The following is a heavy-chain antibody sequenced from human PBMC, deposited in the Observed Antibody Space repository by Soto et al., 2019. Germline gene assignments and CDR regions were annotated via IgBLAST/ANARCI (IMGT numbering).Heavy chain of an antibody. CDR3: ARDSPSQDIVVVPAN. CDR1: GGSISSGGYY. Sequence: PSETLSLTCTVSGGSISSGGYYWSWIRQHPGKGLEWIGYIYYSGSTYYNPSLKSRVTISVDTSKNQFSLKLSSVTAADTAVYYCARDSPSQDIVVVPANWGQGTLVTVS. V-gene: IGHV4-31*03. J-gene: IGHJ4*02. CDR2: IYYSGST. D-gene: IGHD2-2*01.